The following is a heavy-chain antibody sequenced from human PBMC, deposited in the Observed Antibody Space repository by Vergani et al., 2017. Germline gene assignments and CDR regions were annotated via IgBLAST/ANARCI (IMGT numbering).Heavy chain of an antibody. CDR2: ISWNSGSI. CDR1: GFTFDDYA. J-gene: IGHJ6*02. V-gene: IGHV3-9*03. CDR3: AKDVRGSYYYGMDV. Sequence: EIQLVESGGGWVQPGGSLRLSCAASGFTFDDYAMHWVRQAPGKGLEWVSGISWNSGSIGYADSVKGRFTISRDNAKNSLYLQMNSLRAEDMALYYCAKDVRGSYYYGMDVWGQGTTVTVSS.